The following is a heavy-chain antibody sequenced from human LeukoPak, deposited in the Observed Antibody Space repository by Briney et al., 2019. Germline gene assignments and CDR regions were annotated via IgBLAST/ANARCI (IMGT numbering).Heavy chain of an antibody. D-gene: IGHD3-10*01. J-gene: IGHJ4*02. V-gene: IGHV3-21*01. CDR1: GFTFSSYS. CDR2: ISSSSSYI. CDR3: ARAMVRGVIPV. Sequence: GGSLRLSCAASGFTFSSYSMNWVRQAPGKGLEWVSSISSSSSYIYYADSVKGRFTISRDNAKNSLYLQMNSLRADDTAMYYCARAMVRGVIPVWGQGTLVIVSS.